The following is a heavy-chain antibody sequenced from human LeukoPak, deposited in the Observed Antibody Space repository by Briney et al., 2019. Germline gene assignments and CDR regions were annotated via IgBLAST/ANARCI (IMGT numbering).Heavy chain of an antibody. CDR2: ISSSSSYI. D-gene: IGHD2-8*01. J-gene: IGHJ4*02. CDR1: GFTFSSYG. Sequence: GGSLRLSCAASGFTFSSYGMNWVRRAPGKGLEWVSSISSSSSYIYYADSVKGRFTISRDNAKNSLHLQMNSLRAEDTAVYYCAREKGNVIMLYAPTGPYDYWGQGTLVTVSS. V-gene: IGHV3-21*01. CDR3: AREKGNVIMLYAPTGPYDY.